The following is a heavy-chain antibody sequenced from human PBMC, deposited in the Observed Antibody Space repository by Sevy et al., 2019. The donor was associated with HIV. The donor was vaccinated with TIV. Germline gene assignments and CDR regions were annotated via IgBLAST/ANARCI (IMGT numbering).Heavy chain of an antibody. CDR3: AAQQQLPPYYFDY. CDR1: GYTFTSYG. D-gene: IGHD6-13*01. Sequence: ASVKVSCKASGYTFTSYGISWVRQAPGQGLEWMGWISAYNGNTNDAQKLQGRVTTTTDTSTSTAYMELRSLRSDDTAVYYCAAQQQLPPYYFDYWGQGTLVTVSS. J-gene: IGHJ4*02. CDR2: ISAYNGNT. V-gene: IGHV1-18*01.